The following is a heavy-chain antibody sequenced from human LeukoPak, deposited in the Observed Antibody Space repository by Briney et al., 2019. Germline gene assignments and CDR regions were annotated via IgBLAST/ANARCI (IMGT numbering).Heavy chain of an antibody. CDR2: IRYDGSNK. D-gene: IGHD3-22*01. CDR1: GFIFNSYG. CDR3: ATLPYYYDSSGSYYFDY. V-gene: IGHV3-30*02. Sequence: QPGGSLRLSCAASGFIFNSYGTHWVRQAPGKGLEWVAFIRYDGSNKYYADSVKGRFTISRDNSKNTLYLQMNSLRVEDTAVYYCATLPYYYDSSGSYYFDYWGQGTLVTVSS. J-gene: IGHJ4*02.